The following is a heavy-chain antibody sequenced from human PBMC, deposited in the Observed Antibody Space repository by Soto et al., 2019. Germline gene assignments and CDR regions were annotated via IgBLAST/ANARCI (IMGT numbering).Heavy chain of an antibody. CDR3: ARRADYGGNWGRFCDF. Sequence: ASVKVSCKASGYTFTSYGISWLRQAPGQGLEWMGWISAYNGNTNYAQKLQGRVTMTTDTSTSTAYMQLGSLRSDDTAMYFCARRADYGGNWGRFCDFWGQGTLVTVSS. J-gene: IGHJ4*02. V-gene: IGHV1-18*01. D-gene: IGHD4-17*01. CDR2: ISAYNGNT. CDR1: GYTFTSYG.